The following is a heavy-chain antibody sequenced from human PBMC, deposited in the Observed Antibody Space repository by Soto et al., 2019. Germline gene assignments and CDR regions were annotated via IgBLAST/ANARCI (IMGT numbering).Heavy chain of an antibody. CDR2: IYYSGST. V-gene: IGHV4-59*01. CDR1: GGSISSYY. J-gene: IGHJ4*02. Sequence: SETLSLTCTVSGGSISSYYWSWIRQPPGKGLEWIGYIYYSGSTNYNPSLKSRVTISVDTSKNQFSLKLSSVTAADTAVYYCARLNPRRYSHYRGPGTLITVSS. CDR3: ARLNPRRYSHY.